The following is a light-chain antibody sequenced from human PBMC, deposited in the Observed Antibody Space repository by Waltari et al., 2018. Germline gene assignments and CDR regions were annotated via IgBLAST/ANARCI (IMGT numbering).Light chain of an antibody. CDR1: SSNIWGNF. Sequence: QSVLTQPPSVSAAPGQKVTISCSGGSSNIWGNFVSWYQQLPGTAPNLLIYDKYKRPAGIPDRFSGSKSGASATLGITGLHTGDEANYFCGTWDTSLSAVVFGGGTKLTVL. CDR3: GTWDTSLSAVV. V-gene: IGLV1-51*01. J-gene: IGLJ2*01. CDR2: DKY.